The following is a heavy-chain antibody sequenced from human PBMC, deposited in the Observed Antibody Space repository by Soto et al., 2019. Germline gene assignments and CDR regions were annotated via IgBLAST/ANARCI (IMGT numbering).Heavy chain of an antibody. CDR2: IKQDGSET. V-gene: IGHV3-7*01. Sequence: GGSLRLSCAASGFTFNNYWMSWVRQAPGKGLEWVANIKQDGSETFHVDSVKGRFTISRDNAKNSLFLQMNSLRVEDTAVYYCVRACNRAACPYYFDFWGQAILVTV. CDR3: VRACNRAACPYYFDF. D-gene: IGHD2-15*01. J-gene: IGHJ4*02. CDR1: GFTFNNYW.